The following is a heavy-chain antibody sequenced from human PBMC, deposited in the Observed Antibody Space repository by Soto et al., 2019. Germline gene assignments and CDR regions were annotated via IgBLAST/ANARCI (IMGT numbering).Heavy chain of an antibody. V-gene: IGHV3-53*01. J-gene: IGHJ4*02. Sequence: EVQLVESGGGLIQPGGSLRLSCAVSGFTVSNNYMSWVRQAPGKGLEGVSVIYSGGYTAYGDSVKGRFTISRDNSKNTRFPKRTSRGADAPAVYSCATHPGGGGYWGQGTLVTVSS. CDR1: GFTVSNNY. CDR3: ATHPGGGGY. CDR2: IYSGGYT. D-gene: IGHD3-10*01.